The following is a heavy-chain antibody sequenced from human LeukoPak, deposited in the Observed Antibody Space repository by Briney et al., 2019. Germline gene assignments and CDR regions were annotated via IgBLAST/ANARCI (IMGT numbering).Heavy chain of an antibody. Sequence: PGRSLRLSCAASGFTLSNAWMSWVRQAPGKGLEWVGRIRSKTDGGTTDYAAPVKGRFTISRDDSKNTLYLQMNSLKTEDTAVYYCTTQTTVITGYWGQGTLVTVSP. V-gene: IGHV3-15*01. D-gene: IGHD4-17*01. CDR2: IRSKTDGGTT. CDR1: GFTLSNAW. CDR3: TTQTTVITGY. J-gene: IGHJ4*02.